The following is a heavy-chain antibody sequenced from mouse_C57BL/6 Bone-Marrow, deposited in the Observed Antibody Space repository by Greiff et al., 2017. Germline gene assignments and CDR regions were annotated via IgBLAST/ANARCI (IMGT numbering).Heavy chain of an antibody. CDR3: TSLDYYAMDY. Sequence: EVKLMESGGGLVQPGGSMKLSCVASGFTFSNYWMNWVRQSPEKGLEWVAQIRLKSDNYATHYAESVKGRFTISRDDSKSSVYLQMNNLRAEDTGIYYCTSLDYYAMDYWGQGTSVTVSS. V-gene: IGHV6-3*01. CDR1: GFTFSNYW. CDR2: IRLKSDNYAT. J-gene: IGHJ4*01.